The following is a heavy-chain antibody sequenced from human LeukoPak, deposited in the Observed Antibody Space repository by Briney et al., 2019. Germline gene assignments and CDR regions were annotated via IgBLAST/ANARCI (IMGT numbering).Heavy chain of an antibody. Sequence: PGGSLRLSCEASGFTFSSYWMHWVRQVPGKGLMWVSRINTDGSETTYADSVKGRFTISRDISKNTVYLQMNSLRVEDTAVYYCARHDWFDPWGRGTLVTVSS. CDR3: ARHDWFDP. D-gene: IGHD3-16*01. CDR1: GFTFSSYW. V-gene: IGHV3-74*03. CDR2: INTDGSET. J-gene: IGHJ5*02.